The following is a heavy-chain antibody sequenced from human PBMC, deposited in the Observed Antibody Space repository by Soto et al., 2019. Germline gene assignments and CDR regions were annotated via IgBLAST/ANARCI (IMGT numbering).Heavy chain of an antibody. V-gene: IGHV1-18*01. CDR2: ISAYNGNT. CDR3: ARDLSRQQLVREAYFDY. D-gene: IGHD6-13*01. Sequence: QVPLVQSGAEVKKPGASVKVSCKASGYTFTSYGISWVRQAPGQGLEWMGWISAYNGNTNYAQKLQGRVTMTTDTSTSTAYMELRSLRSDDTAVYYCARDLSRQQLVREAYFDYWGQGTLVTVSS. J-gene: IGHJ4*02. CDR1: GYTFTSYG.